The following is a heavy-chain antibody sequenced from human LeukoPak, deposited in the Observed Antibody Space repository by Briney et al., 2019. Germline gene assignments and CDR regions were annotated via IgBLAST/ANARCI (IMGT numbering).Heavy chain of an antibody. CDR3: ARDKRDFDYYMDV. CDR1: GFTFSSYG. D-gene: IGHD3/OR15-3a*01. J-gene: IGHJ6*03. CDR2: ISSSSSYI. V-gene: IGHV3-21*01. Sequence: PGGSLRLSCAASGFTFSSYGMHWVRQAPGKGLEWVSYISSSSSYIFYADSVKGRFTISRDNTKNSLYLQMNSLRAEDTAVYYCARDKRDFDYYMDVWGKGTTVTISS.